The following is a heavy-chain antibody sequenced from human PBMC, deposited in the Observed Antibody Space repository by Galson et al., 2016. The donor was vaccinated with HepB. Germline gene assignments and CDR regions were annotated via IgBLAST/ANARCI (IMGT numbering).Heavy chain of an antibody. Sequence: SVKVSCKASRGTFKTYALSWLRQAPGQGLEWVGGMFPMSGRADYARKFQGRVTITADESTRTVYMELSGLRPDDTAVCYCARGGTCNDNTCHGYYYFDYWGQGALITVSS. CDR3: ARGGTCNDNTCHGYYYFDY. CDR2: MFPMSGRA. D-gene: IGHD3-10*01. V-gene: IGHV1-69*13. J-gene: IGHJ4*02. CDR1: RGTFKTYA.